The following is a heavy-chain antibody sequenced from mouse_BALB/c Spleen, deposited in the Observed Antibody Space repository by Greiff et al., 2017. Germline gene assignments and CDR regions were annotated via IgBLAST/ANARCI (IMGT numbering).Heavy chain of an antibody. J-gene: IGHJ4*01. CDR1: GYSITSGYY. V-gene: IGHV3-6*02. D-gene: IGHD2-12*01. CDR3: ARVNDVGAMDY. Sequence: EVKLMESGPGLVKPSQSLSLTCSVTGYSITSGYYWNWIRQFPGNKLEWMGYISYDGSNNYNPSLKNRISITRDTSKNQFFLKLNSVTTEDTATYYCARVNDVGAMDYWGQGTSVTFSS. CDR2: ISYDGSN.